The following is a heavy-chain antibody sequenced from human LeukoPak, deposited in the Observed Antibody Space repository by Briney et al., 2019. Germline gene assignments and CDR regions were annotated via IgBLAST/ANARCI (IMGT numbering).Heavy chain of an antibody. CDR2: ISSSGSTI. CDR3: ARAGRTTRYNGFDP. V-gene: IGHV3-11*01. CDR1: GFTFSDYY. Sequence: GGSLRLSCAASGFTFSDYYMSWIRQAPGKGLEWVSYISSSGSTIYYADSVKGRFTISGDNAKNSLYLQMNSLRAEDTAVYYCARAGRTTRYNGFDPWGQGTLVTVSS. D-gene: IGHD4-17*01. J-gene: IGHJ5*02.